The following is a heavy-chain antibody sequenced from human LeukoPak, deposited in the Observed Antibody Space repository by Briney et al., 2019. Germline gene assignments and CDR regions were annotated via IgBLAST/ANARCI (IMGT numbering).Heavy chain of an antibody. D-gene: IGHD3-16*02. J-gene: IGHJ4*02. Sequence: PGGSLRLSCAASGFTFSTYAMSWVRQAPGKGLEWVSTISGSGANTYYADSVRGRFTIPRDNSKNTLYLHMNSLRAEDTAVYCCAKERAGYTNPYYFDYWGQGTLVTVSS. V-gene: IGHV3-23*01. CDR3: AKERAGYTNPYYFDY. CDR1: GFTFSTYA. CDR2: ISGSGANT.